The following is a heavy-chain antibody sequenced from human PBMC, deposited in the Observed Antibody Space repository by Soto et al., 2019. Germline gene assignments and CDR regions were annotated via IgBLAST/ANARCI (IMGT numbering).Heavy chain of an antibody. V-gene: IGHV1-3*01. CDR3: ARGFSGGDADRFDP. D-gene: IGHD2-21*02. Sequence: QVQVVQSGAEVKKPGAAVKVSCKASGYTFTSYAMHWVRQAPGQRLEWMGWINAGNGNTKYSQKLQGRVTITRDTSASTAYMELSSLRSEDTAVYYCARGFSGGDADRFDPWGQGTLVTVSS. J-gene: IGHJ5*02. CDR2: INAGNGNT. CDR1: GYTFTSYA.